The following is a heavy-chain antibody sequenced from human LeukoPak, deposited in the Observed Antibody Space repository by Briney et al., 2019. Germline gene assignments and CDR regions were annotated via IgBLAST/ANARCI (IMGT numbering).Heavy chain of an antibody. CDR3: ARGYCSSTSCYWDNWFDP. Sequence: SETLSLTCTVSGGSISSGSYYLSWIRQPAGKGLEWIGRIYTSGSTNYNPSLKGRVTISVDTSKNQFSLKLSSVTAADTAVYYCARGYCSSTSCYWDNWFDPWGQGTLVTVSS. V-gene: IGHV4-61*02. J-gene: IGHJ5*02. D-gene: IGHD2-2*01. CDR1: GGSISSGSYY. CDR2: IYTSGST.